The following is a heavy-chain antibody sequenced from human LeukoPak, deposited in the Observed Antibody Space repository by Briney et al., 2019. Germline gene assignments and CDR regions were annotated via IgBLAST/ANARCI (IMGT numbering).Heavy chain of an antibody. D-gene: IGHD4-17*01. J-gene: IGHJ3*02. CDR3: ARARGYGDYGRAFDI. CDR2: INHSGST. Sequence: SETLSLTCAVYGGSFSGYYWSWIRQPPGKGLEWIGEINHSGSTNYNPSLKSRVTISVDTSKNQFSVKLSSVTAADTAVYYCARARGYGDYGRAFDIWGQGTMVTVSS. V-gene: IGHV4-34*01. CDR1: GGSFSGYY.